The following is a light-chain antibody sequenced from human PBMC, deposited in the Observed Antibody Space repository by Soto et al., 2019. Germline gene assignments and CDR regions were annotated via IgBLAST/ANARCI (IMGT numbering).Light chain of an antibody. Sequence: DIQLTQSPFFLSASLGDRVTITCRASQGISSYLAWYQQNPGKAPKLLIFAASTLASGVPSRFSGSGSGTESTLTSSSLQPEDPATYYCQELSSYPRTFGQGTKVEIK. CDR3: QELSSYPRT. CDR2: AAS. CDR1: QGISSY. V-gene: IGKV1-9*01. J-gene: IGKJ1*01.